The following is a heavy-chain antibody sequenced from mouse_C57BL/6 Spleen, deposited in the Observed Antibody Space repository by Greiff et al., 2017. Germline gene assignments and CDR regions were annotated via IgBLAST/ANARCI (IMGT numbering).Heavy chain of an antibody. Sequence: VQLQQSGPELVKPGASVKIPCKASGYTFTDYNMDWVKQSHGKSLEWIGDINPNNGGTIYNQKFKGKATLTVDKSSSTAYMELRSLTSEDTAVYYCARATTVVARYFDVWGTGTTVTVSS. CDR3: ARATTVVARYFDV. CDR2: INPNNGGT. V-gene: IGHV1-18*01. D-gene: IGHD1-1*01. J-gene: IGHJ1*03. CDR1: GYTFTDYN.